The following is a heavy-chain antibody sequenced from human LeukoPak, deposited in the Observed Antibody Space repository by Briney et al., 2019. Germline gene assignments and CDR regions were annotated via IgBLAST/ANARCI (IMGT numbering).Heavy chain of an antibody. CDR2: IKQDGSEK. CDR3: VRVSYGAFDY. Sequence: GGSLRLSCAASRFTLGTYWMTWVRQGPGKGLEWVANIKQDGSEKYYVDSVKGRFIVSRDNAKNSLFLQMNSLRAEDTGVYYCVRVSYGAFDYWGQGTLVTVSS. J-gene: IGHJ4*02. CDR1: RFTLGTYW. D-gene: IGHD4-17*01. V-gene: IGHV3-7*01.